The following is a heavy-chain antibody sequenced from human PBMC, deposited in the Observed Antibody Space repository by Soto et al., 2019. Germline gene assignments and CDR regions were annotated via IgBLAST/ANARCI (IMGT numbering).Heavy chain of an antibody. CDR2: ISYDGSNK. V-gene: IGHV3-30*03. D-gene: IGHD3-10*01. Sequence: GVLRLSCAASGFTFSSYGMHWVRQAPGKGLEWVAVISYDGSNKYYADSVKGRFTISRDNSKNTLYLQMNSLRAEDTAVYYCAREVRLWFGELFPTFFDYWGQGTLVTVSS. CDR3: AREVRLWFGELFPTFFDY. J-gene: IGHJ4*02. CDR1: GFTFSSYG.